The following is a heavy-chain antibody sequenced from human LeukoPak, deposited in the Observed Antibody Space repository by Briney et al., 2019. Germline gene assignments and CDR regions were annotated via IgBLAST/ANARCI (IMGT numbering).Heavy chain of an antibody. J-gene: IGHJ5*02. V-gene: IGHV1-2*02. CDR1: GYTFTGYY. CDR3: ARDQGSSWYTGGWFDP. CDR2: INPNSGGT. D-gene: IGHD6-13*01. Sequence: AASVKVSCKASGYTFTGYYMHWVRQAPGQGLEWMGWINPNSGGTNYAQKFQGRVTMTRDTSISTAYMELSRLRSDDTAVYYCARDQGSSWYTGGWFDPWGQGTLVTVSS.